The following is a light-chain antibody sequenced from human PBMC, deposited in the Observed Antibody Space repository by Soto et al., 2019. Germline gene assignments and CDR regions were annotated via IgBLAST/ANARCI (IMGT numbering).Light chain of an antibody. CDR1: QSLSNN. V-gene: IGKV3-15*01. Sequence: EIVLTQSPGTLSLSPGERATLSCRASQSLSNNIYLAWYQQKPGQAPRLLIYGASTRATGIPARFSGSGSGTEFTLTISSLQSEDFAVYYCQQYNNWPPWTFGQGTKWIS. J-gene: IGKJ1*01. CDR2: GAS. CDR3: QQYNNWPPWT.